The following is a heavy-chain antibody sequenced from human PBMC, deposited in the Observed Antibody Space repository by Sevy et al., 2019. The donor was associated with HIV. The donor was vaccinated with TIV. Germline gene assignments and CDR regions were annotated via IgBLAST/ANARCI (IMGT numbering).Heavy chain of an antibody. D-gene: IGHD3-10*01. Sequence: GGSLRLSCAASGFTFSTYAMSWVRQAPGKGLEWVSGISGSGGSTFYADSVKGRFTISRDNSKNTLYLQMNSLRAEDTAVYYFAKDGGIMVRGVIIRPYYYGMDVWGQGTTVTVSS. CDR2: ISGSGGST. J-gene: IGHJ6*02. CDR1: GFTFSTYA. CDR3: AKDGGIMVRGVIIRPYYYGMDV. V-gene: IGHV3-23*01.